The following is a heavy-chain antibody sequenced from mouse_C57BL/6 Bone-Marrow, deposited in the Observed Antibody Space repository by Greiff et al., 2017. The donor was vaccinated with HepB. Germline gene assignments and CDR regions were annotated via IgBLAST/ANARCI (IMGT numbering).Heavy chain of an antibody. CDR1: GYTFTNYW. V-gene: IGHV1-63*01. CDR3: AREGEFPDYYAMDY. J-gene: IGHJ4*01. Sequence: VQLQQSGAELVRPGTSVKMSCKASGYTFTNYWIGWAKQRPGHGLEWIGDIYPGGGYTNYNEKFKGKATLTADKSSSTAYMQVSSLTSEDSAIYYCAREGEFPDYYAMDYWGQGTSVTVSS. CDR2: IYPGGGYT.